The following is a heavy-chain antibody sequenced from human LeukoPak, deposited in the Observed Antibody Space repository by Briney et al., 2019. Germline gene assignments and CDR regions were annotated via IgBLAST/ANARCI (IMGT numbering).Heavy chain of an antibody. J-gene: IGHJ4*02. CDR3: SRDSPETTSGTYPEEFDY. D-gene: IGHD1-1*01. Sequence: TGGSLRLSCAASGFTFNNYWMHWVRQAPGKGLVWVSRIDSDGSSTRYADSVKGRFTISRDNAKNTLYLQMNSLRAKDTAVYYCSRDSPETTSGTYPEEFDYWGQGTLVTVSS. CDR1: GFTFNNYW. CDR2: IDSDGSST. V-gene: IGHV3-74*01.